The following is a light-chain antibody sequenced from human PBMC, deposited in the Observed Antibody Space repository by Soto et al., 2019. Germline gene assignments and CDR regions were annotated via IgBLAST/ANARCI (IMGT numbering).Light chain of an antibody. J-gene: IGKJ1*01. CDR3: QQYNNWPRT. CDR1: QSVSSGY. V-gene: IGKV3-20*01. CDR2: ETS. Sequence: EIVLTQSPGTLSLSPGERATLSCRASQSVSSGYLAWYQQKPGQPPRVLIYETSSRATGIPDRFSGSGSGTDFTLTISSLEPEDFAVYYCQQYNNWPRTFGQGTKVDI.